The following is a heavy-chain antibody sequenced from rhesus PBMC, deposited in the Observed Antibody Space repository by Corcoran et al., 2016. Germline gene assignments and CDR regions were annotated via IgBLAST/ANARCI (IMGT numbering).Heavy chain of an antibody. D-gene: IGHD2-33*01. J-gene: IGHJ6*01. CDR2: IGGKDVTT. V-gene: IGHV4-127*01. CDR3: ARGREVIASGQGGAGLDS. Sequence: QVQLQESGPGLVKPSETLSLTCAVSGYSISSGYGWSWIRLSPDKGREWIGYIGGKDVTTRFNPAHTRRVNISRDTSKNQYTLKLNSVAAADTGIYFCARGREVIASGQGGAGLDSWGEGVVVTVSS. CDR1: GYSISSGYG.